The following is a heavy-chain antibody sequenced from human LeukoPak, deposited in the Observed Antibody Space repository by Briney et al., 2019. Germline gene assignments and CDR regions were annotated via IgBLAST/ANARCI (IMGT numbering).Heavy chain of an antibody. Sequence: SQTLSLTCAISGDSVSGSPAVWNWIRQSPPRGLEWLGRVYYRSEWYIEYAVSVNGRITITPDTSKNQFSLQLNSVTPEDTAVYYCARGAVRGGTNFDYWGQGTLVTVSS. CDR2: VYYRSEWYI. V-gene: IGHV6-1*01. CDR1: GDSVSGSPAV. J-gene: IGHJ4*02. D-gene: IGHD3-10*02. CDR3: ARGAVRGGTNFDY.